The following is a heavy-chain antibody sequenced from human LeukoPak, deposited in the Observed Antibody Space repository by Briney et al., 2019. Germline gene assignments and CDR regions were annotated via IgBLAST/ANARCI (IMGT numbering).Heavy chain of an antibody. CDR3: ATLRGHSLAAQNGY. J-gene: IGHJ4*02. Sequence: GASVKVSCKASGYTFTVCFMHWVRQAPGQGLEWMGWINPSNGGTHYAQRFQGRVTMTRDSSISTAYMELSRLTSDDTAVYYCATLRGHSLAAQNGYWGQGTLVTVSS. CDR1: GYTFTVCF. D-gene: IGHD2-8*01. V-gene: IGHV1-2*02. CDR2: INPSNGGT.